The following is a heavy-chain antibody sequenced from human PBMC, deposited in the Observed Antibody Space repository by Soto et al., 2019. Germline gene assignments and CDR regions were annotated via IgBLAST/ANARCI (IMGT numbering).Heavy chain of an antibody. CDR3: ARRTLGSSIGSGDY. CDR2: ITTDNGDT. D-gene: IGHD3-3*01. J-gene: IGHJ4*02. Sequence: QIQLVQSGAEVKVPGASVKVSCRASGYIFNNYGITWVRQAPGQGLEWMGFITTDNGDTKFAEKLQGRVSMTTDTSTNTAYMELRNLRSDDTALYYCARRTLGSSIGSGDYWGQGTLVTVSS. V-gene: IGHV1-18*01. CDR1: GYIFNNYG.